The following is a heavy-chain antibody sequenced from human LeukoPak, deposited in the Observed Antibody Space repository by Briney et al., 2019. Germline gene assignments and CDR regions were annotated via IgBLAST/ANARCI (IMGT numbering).Heavy chain of an antibody. CDR2: ISSNGGST. CDR3: VRGITGTHFDH. Sequence: GGSLRLSCSASGFTFSSYAMHWVRQAPGKGLEYVSAISSNGGSTYYADSVKGRFTISRDNSKNTLYLQMSSLRAEDTAVYYCVRGITGTHFDHWGQGTLVTVSS. D-gene: IGHD1-20*01. V-gene: IGHV3-64D*06. CDR1: GFTFSSYA. J-gene: IGHJ4*02.